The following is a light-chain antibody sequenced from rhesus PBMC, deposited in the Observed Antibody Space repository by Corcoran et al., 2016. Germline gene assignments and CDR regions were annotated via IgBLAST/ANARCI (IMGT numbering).Light chain of an antibody. Sequence: DIQMTQSPSALSASVGDRVTISCRASQNIYSNLAWYQQKQGKAPKLLIYSASSLQTGIPSRFSGSGSGTDFTLTITSLQPEDSAAYYFQHDYDNPLTFGGGTKVELK. V-gene: IGKV1-44*03. CDR3: QHDYDNPLT. CDR1: QNIYSN. J-gene: IGKJ4*01. CDR2: SAS.